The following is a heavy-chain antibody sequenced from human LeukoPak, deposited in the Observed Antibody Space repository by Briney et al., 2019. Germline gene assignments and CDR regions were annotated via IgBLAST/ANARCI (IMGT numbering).Heavy chain of an antibody. Sequence: SETLSLTCAVYGGSFSGYYWSWIRQPPGKGLEWIGEINHSGSTNYNPSLKSRVTISVDTSKNQFSLKLSSVTAADTAVYYCAGELGYCSSTSCYGADYWGQGTLVTVSS. CDR3: AGELGYCSSTSCYGADY. V-gene: IGHV4-34*01. CDR2: INHSGST. D-gene: IGHD2-2*01. CDR1: GGSFSGYY. J-gene: IGHJ4*02.